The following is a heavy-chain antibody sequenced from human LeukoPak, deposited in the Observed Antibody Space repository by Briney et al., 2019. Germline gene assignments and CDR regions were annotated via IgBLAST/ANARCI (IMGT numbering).Heavy chain of an antibody. D-gene: IGHD1-26*01. V-gene: IGHV5-51*01. Sequence: GESLRISWKGSGYSFTSYWIGWVRQMPGKGLGWMGIIYPGDSDTRYSPSFQGQVTISADKSISTAYLQWSSLKASDTAMYYCARAVGASSTSDWFDPWGQGTLVTVSS. CDR2: IYPGDSDT. CDR3: ARAVGASSTSDWFDP. J-gene: IGHJ5*02. CDR1: GYSFTSYW.